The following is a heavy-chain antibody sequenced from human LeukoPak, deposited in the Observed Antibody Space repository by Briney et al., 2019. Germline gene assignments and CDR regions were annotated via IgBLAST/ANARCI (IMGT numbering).Heavy chain of an antibody. CDR1: GFTFSSYG. J-gene: IGHJ6*02. D-gene: IGHD6-13*01. CDR2: ISYDGSNK. CDR3: ARSYSSTSYYYYGMDV. V-gene: IGHV3-30*03. Sequence: PGGSLRLSCAASGFTFSSYGMHWVRQAPGKGLEWVAVISYDGSNKYYADSVKGRFTISRDNSKNTPYLQMNSLRAEDTAVYYCARSYSSTSYYYYGMDVWGQGTTVTVSS.